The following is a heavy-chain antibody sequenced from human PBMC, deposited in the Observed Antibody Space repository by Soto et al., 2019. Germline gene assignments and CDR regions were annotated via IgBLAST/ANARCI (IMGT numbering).Heavy chain of an antibody. CDR2: IYYSGTT. CDR1: GGSISGAGYY. V-gene: IGHV4-31*03. J-gene: IGHJ5*02. CDR3: ARAWTAAAGWANWFDL. D-gene: IGHD6-13*01. Sequence: QVQLQESGPGLVEPSQTLSLTCTVSGGSISGAGYYWSWIRQNPGKGLEWIGYIYYSGTTYYNPSLKRRPTISVDTSKTQLSLNLKSVTAADTAVYYCARAWTAAAGWANWFDLWGQGTLVTVSS.